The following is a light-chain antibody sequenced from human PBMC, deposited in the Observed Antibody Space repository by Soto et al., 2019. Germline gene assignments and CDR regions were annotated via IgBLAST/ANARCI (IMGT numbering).Light chain of an antibody. CDR1: LSISSW. CDR2: KEY. Sequence: IQMTQSPSTLSASVGDRVTITCRASLSISSWLAWYQQKPGKAPKLLIYKEYTLESGVHSRFSGSGSGKEFTLTISSLQPDDFATYYCQQYHSYRTFGQGTKVEIK. J-gene: IGKJ1*01. CDR3: QQYHSYRT. V-gene: IGKV1-5*03.